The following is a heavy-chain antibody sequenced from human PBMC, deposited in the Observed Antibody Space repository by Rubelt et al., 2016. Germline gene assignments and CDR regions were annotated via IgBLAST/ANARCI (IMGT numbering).Heavy chain of an antibody. J-gene: IGHJ4*02. CDR2: IYYSGST. CDR1: GGSISSSSYY. Sequence: QLQLQESGPGLVKPSETLSLTCTVSGGSISSSSYYWGWIRRPPGKGLEWIGSIYYSGSTYYNPSLKSRVTISVDTSKNQFSLKLSSVTAADTAVYYCEKHTMVRGVIITIDYWGQGTLVTVSS. CDR3: EKHTMVRGVIITIDY. V-gene: IGHV4-39*01. D-gene: IGHD3-10*01.